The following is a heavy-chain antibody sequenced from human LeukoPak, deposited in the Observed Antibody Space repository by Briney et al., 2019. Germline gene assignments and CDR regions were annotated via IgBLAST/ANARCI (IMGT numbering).Heavy chain of an antibody. J-gene: IGHJ4*02. V-gene: IGHV4-34*01. CDR3: VRIDDY. CDR1: GGSFSGYF. Sequence: PSETLSLTCAVYGGSFSGYFWSWIRQPPGKGLEWIGEINHSGSTNYNPSLKSRVTISVDSSKNQFSLELSSMTAADTAVYYCVRIDDYWGQGTLVTVSS. D-gene: IGHD2-15*01. CDR2: INHSGST.